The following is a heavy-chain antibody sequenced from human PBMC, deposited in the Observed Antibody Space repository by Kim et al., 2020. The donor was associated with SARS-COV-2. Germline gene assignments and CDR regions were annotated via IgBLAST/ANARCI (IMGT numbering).Heavy chain of an antibody. CDR3: AGWPGGARSIAAAGNYYYGMDV. CDR2: IYYSGST. V-gene: IGHV4-59*01. D-gene: IGHD6-13*01. Sequence: SETLSLTCTVSGGSISSYYWSWIRQPPGKGLEWIGYIYYSGSTNYNPSLKSRVTISVDTSKNQFSLKLSSVTAADTAVYYCAGWPGGARSIAAAGNYYYGMDVWGQGTTVTVSS. J-gene: IGHJ6*02. CDR1: GGSISSYY.